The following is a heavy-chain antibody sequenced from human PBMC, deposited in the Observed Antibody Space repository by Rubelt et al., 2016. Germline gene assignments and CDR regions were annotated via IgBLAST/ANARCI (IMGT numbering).Heavy chain of an antibody. V-gene: IGHV1-18*01. D-gene: IGHD1-1*01. Sequence: QVQLVQSGAEVKKPGASVKVSCKASGYTFTSYGISWVRQAPGQGLEWMGWISAYNGNTNYAQKLQGRVTMTTDTSTSTAYMELRSPGADDTAVYYCARGLDPHGYYYYGMDVWGQGTTVTVSS. CDR3: ARGLDPHGYYYYGMDV. CDR1: GYTFTSYG. CDR2: ISAYNGNT. J-gene: IGHJ6*02.